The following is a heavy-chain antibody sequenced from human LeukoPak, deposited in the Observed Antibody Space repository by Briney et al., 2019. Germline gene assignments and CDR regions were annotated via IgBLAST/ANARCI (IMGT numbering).Heavy chain of an antibody. CDR1: GFSFSSYW. D-gene: IGHD3-10*01. CDR2: TKEDGGEK. J-gene: IGHJ2*01. CDR3: AKVWAHDGSGNPYWHFDL. V-gene: IGHV3-7*03. Sequence: GGSLRLSCAASGFSFSSYWMSWVRQAPGKGLEWVANTKEDGGEKYYVDSVKGRFTISGDNSKNTLYLQMNSLRAEDTAVYYCAKVWAHDGSGNPYWHFDLWGRGTLVTVSS.